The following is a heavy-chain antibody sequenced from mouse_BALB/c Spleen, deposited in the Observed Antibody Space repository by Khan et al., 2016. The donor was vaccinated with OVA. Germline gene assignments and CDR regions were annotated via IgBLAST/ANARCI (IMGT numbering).Heavy chain of an antibody. CDR2: IYPSDSYT. J-gene: IGHJ2*01. CDR1: GYTFTNHW. Sequence: VQLQESGAELVRPGASVKLSCQASGYTFTNHWINWVKQRPGQGLEWIGNIYPSDSYTNYNHHFKDKATLTVDKSSSAAYMQLSSPTSEASAVYYCTRGDPGSFDYWGQGTTLTISA. CDR3: TRGDPGSFDY. D-gene: IGHD2-13*01. V-gene: IGHV1-69*02.